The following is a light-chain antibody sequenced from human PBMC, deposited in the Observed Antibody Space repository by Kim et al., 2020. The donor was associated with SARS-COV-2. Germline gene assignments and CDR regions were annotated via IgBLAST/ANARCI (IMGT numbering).Light chain of an antibody. Sequence: TVTISCTRGSGNIAGTHMQWYQQRPRSAPTPVIYEHDQSPSGVPDRFSGSIDISANSASLTISGLKTEDEADYYCQSYDSSSHVVFGGGTQLTVL. CDR2: EHD. CDR3: QSYDSSSHVV. CDR1: SGNIAGTH. J-gene: IGLJ2*01. V-gene: IGLV6-57*03.